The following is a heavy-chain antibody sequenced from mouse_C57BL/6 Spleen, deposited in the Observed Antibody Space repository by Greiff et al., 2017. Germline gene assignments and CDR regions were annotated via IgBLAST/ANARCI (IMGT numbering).Heavy chain of an antibody. J-gene: IGHJ4*01. CDR1: GFTFSDYY. V-gene: IGHV5-16*01. CDR2: INYDGSST. D-gene: IGHD4-1*01. CDR3: ARNWEDYAMDY. Sequence: EVKLMESEGGLVQPGSSMKLSCTASGFTFSDYYMAWVRQVPEKGLEWVANINYDGSSTYYLDSLKSRFIISRDNAKNILYLQMSSLKSEDTATYYCARNWEDYAMDYWGQGTSVTVSS.